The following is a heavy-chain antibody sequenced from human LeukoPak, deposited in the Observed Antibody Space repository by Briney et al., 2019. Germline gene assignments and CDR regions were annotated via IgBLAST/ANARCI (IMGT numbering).Heavy chain of an antibody. D-gene: IGHD6-13*01. Sequence: PGGSLRLSCAASGFTFSSYAMSWVRQAPGKGLEWVSAISGSGGSTYYADSVKGRFTISRGNSKNTLYLQMNSLRAEDTAVYYCAGTRRAAAGTVHFQHWGQGTLVTVSS. V-gene: IGHV3-23*01. J-gene: IGHJ1*01. CDR2: ISGSGGST. CDR1: GFTFSSYA. CDR3: AGTRRAAAGTVHFQH.